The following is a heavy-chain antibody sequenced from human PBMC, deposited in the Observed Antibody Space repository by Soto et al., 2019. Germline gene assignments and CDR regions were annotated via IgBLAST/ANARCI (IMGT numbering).Heavy chain of an antibody. CDR2: SNPRHSDT. CDR3: ARRGYYYGMDV. CDR1: GYSFSSYW. Sequence: GESLKISGNGSGYSFSSYWIGWVRQMPGKGLEWMGGSNPRHSDTRYNSSFQGQVTNSDDKSISTAYLQWSSLKASDTAMYYCARRGYYYGMDVWGQGTTVTVSS. V-gene: IGHV5-51*01. J-gene: IGHJ6*02.